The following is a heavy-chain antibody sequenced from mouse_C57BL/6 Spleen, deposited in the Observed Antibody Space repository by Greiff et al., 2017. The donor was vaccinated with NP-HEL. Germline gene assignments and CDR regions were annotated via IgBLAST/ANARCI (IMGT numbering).Heavy chain of an antibody. CDR2: IDPSDSYT. CDR1: GYTFTSYW. D-gene: IGHD1-1*01. V-gene: IGHV1-69*01. CDR3: GLTTGENY. Sequence: QVHVKQPGAELVMPGASVKLSCKASGYTFTSYWMHWVKQRPGQGLEWIGEIDPSDSYTNYNQKFKGKSTLTVDKSSSTAYMQLSSLTSEDSAVYYCGLTTGENYWGQGTTLTVSS. J-gene: IGHJ2*01.